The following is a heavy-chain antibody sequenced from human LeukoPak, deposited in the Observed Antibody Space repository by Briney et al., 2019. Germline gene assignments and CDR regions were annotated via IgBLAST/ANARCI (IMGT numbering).Heavy chain of an antibody. D-gene: IGHD3/OR15-3a*01. J-gene: IGHJ4*02. CDR3: ARDQFAFGLFDY. V-gene: IGHV4-59*01. CDR2: IHYSGVT. Sequence: SETLSLTCTVSGDSITSYFWTWIRQPPGKGLEWIGYIHYSGVTNYSPSLKSRVTISVDTSKNQFSLKLTSVTAADTAVYYCARDQFAFGLFDYWGQGTLVTVSS. CDR1: GDSITSYF.